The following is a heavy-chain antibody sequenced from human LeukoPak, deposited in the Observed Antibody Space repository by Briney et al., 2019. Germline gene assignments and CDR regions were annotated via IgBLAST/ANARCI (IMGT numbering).Heavy chain of an antibody. CDR1: GFTFSSYA. D-gene: IGHD3-22*01. CDR3: AKSYYDSSGYRPL. V-gene: IGHV3-23*01. CDR2: ISGSGGST. J-gene: IGHJ4*02. Sequence: GGSLRLSCAASGFTFSSYAMSWVRQAPGKGLEGVSAISGSGGSTYYADSVKGRFTISRDNSKNTLYLQMNSLRAEDTAVYYCAKSYYDSSGYRPLWGQGTLVTVSS.